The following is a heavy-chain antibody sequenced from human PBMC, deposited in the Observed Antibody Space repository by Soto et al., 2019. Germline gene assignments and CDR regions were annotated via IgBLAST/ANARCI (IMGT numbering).Heavy chain of an antibody. J-gene: IGHJ5*02. D-gene: IGHD6-13*01. CDR2: TYHSGTT. Sequence: QVQLQESSPGLVQPPGTLSLTCAVSGDSINNSHWWSWVRQTPGKGLEWIGETYHSGTTNYNPSLKTRVTISIDKSKNQFSLKMNSVTAADTAVYYCAREVNSSPARGPNWFDPWGQGTLVTVSS. V-gene: IGHV4-4*03. CDR1: GDSINNSHW. CDR3: AREVNSSPARGPNWFDP.